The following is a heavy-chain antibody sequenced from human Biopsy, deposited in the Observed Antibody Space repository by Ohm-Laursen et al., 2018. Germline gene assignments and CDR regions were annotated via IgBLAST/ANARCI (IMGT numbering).Heavy chain of an antibody. CDR1: GGLNSNYY. CDR3: ATGPKRLTGTSYFES. CDR2: LYTSGDT. D-gene: IGHD1-7*01. J-gene: IGHJ4*02. Sequence: LDTLSLTCSVSGGLNSNYYWSWVRQSAGKGLEWIGRLYTSGDTNYNPSLKSRVSVSEDTSRRQFSLRLTSVTAADTAVYYCATGPKRLTGTSYFESWGRGILVTVSS. V-gene: IGHV4-4*07.